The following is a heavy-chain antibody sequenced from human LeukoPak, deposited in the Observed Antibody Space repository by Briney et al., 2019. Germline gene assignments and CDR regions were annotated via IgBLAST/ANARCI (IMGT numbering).Heavy chain of an antibody. CDR1: GGSISSGGYS. J-gene: IGHJ4*02. V-gene: IGHV4-30-2*01. Sequence: SETLSLTCAVSGGSISSGGYSWSWIRQPPGTGLEWIGYIYHSGSTYYNPSLKSRVTISVDRSKNQFSLKLSSVTAADTAVYYCARANGGGSYAYFDYWGQGTLVTVSS. CDR3: ARANGGGSYAYFDY. CDR2: IYHSGST. D-gene: IGHD1-26*01.